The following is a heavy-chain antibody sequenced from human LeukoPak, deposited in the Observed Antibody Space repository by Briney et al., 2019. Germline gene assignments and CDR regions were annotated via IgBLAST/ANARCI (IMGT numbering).Heavy chain of an antibody. V-gene: IGHV4-61*02. CDR3: ARDSRWLQSLDY. J-gene: IGHJ4*02. Sequence: SQTLSLTCTVSGGSISSGSYYWSWIRQPAGKGLEWIGRIYTSGSTNYNPSLKSRVTISVDTSKTQFSLQLSSVTAADTAVYYCARDSRWLQSLDYWGQGTLVTVSS. CDR2: IYTSGST. CDR1: GGSISSGSYY. D-gene: IGHD5-24*01.